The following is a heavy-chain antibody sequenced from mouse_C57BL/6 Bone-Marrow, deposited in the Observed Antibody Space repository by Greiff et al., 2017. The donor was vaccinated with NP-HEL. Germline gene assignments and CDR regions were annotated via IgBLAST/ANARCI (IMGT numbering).Heavy chain of an antibody. D-gene: IGHD3-3*01. Sequence: VQLQQPGAELVKPGASVKLSCKASGYTFTSYWMHWVKQRPGQGLEWIGMIHPNSGSTNYNEKFKSKATLTVDKSSSTAYMQLSSLTSEDSAVYYCARWGDAGWFAYWGQGTLVTVSA. V-gene: IGHV1-64*01. J-gene: IGHJ3*01. CDR3: ARWGDAGWFAY. CDR2: IHPNSGST. CDR1: GYTFTSYW.